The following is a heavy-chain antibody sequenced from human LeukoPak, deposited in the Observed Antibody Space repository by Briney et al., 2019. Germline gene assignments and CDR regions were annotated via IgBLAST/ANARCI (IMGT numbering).Heavy chain of an antibody. CDR2: IHYSGST. CDR1: GGSIISYY. D-gene: IGHD2-15*01. Sequence: SETLSLTCTVSGGSIISYYWSWIRQPPGKGLEWIGYIHYSGSTNYNPSLKSRVTISVDTSKNQFSLKLSSVTAADTAVYYCARTTEGYCRGRSCYSYYYYMDVWGKGTTVTVSS. CDR3: ARTTEGYCRGRSCYSYYYYMDV. V-gene: IGHV4-59*01. J-gene: IGHJ6*03.